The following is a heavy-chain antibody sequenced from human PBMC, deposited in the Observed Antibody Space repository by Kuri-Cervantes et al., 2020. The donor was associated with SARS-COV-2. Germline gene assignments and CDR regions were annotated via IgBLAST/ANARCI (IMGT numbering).Heavy chain of an antibody. CDR1: GFTFSSYE. D-gene: IGHD5-18*01. Sequence: GGSLRLSCAASGFTFSSYEMNWVRQAPGKGLEWVSLISWDGGSTYYADSVKGRFTISRDNAKNSLYLQMNSLRAEDTAVYYCAKTKGVDTAMDCIDYWGQGTLVTVSS. CDR2: ISWDGGST. V-gene: IGHV3-48*03. J-gene: IGHJ4*02. CDR3: AKTKGVDTAMDCIDY.